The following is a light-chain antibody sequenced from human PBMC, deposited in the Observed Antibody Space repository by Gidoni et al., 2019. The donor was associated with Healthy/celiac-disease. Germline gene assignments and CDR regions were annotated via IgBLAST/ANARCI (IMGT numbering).Light chain of an antibody. J-gene: IGKJ3*01. Sequence: EIVMTQSPATLSVSPGERATLSCRARQSVSSNLAWYQQKPGQAPTLLIYGASTRATGIPARFSGSGSVTEFTLTISSLQSEDFAVYYCQQYNNWPQITFGHGTKVDIK. V-gene: IGKV3-15*01. CDR1: QSVSSN. CDR2: GAS. CDR3: QQYNNWPQIT.